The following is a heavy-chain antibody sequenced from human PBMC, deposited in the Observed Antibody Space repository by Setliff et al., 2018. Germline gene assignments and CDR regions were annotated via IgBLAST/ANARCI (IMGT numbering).Heavy chain of an antibody. CDR3: VNHNPARWAENSTPLNY. D-gene: IGHD2-2*01. Sequence: GGSLRLSCAASGFTFTYYSMSWVRQAPGKGLEWISAISGDSLYIYYSDSVRGRFTISRDNSKNTLSLQMHSLRAEDTAMYYCVNHNPARWAENSTPLNYWGQGTLVTVSS. CDR1: GFTFTYYS. V-gene: IGHV3-23*01. J-gene: IGHJ4*02. CDR2: ISGDSLYI.